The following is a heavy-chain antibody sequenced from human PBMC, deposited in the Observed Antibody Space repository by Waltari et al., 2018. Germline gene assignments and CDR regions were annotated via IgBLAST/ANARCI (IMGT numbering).Heavy chain of an antibody. V-gene: IGHV3-7*01. J-gene: IGHJ5*02. D-gene: IGHD1-26*01. CDR1: GFTFSSYW. Sequence: EVQLVESGGGLVQPGGSLRLSCAASGFTFSSYWMSWVRQAPGKGLEGVANIKQEGSEKYYVDSVKGRFTISRDNAKNSLYLQMNSLRAEDTAVYYCASTLLGQGGWFDPWGQGTLVTVSS. CDR3: ASTLLGQGGWFDP. CDR2: IKQEGSEK.